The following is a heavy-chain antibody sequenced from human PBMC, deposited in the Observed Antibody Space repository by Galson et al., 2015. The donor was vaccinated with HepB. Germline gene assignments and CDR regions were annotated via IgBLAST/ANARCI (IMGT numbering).Heavy chain of an antibody. V-gene: IGHV1-2*02. D-gene: IGHD6-25*01. J-gene: IGHJ6*02. CDR3: ARGGDPRRSYYYGMDV. CDR1: GYTFTGYY. Sequence: SVKVSCKASGYTFTGYYMYWVRQAPGQGLEWMGWINPNSGGTNYAQKFQGRVTMTRDTSISPAYMELSRLRSDDTAVYYCARGGDPRRSYYYGMDVWGQGTTVTVSS. CDR2: INPNSGGT.